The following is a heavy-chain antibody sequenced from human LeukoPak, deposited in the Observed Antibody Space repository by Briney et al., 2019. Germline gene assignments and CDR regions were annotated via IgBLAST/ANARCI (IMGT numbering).Heavy chain of an antibody. Sequence: GGSLRLSCAASGFTFSSYDMHWVRQATGKGLEWVSAIGTAGDTYYPGSVKGRFTISRENAKNSLYLQMNSLRAGDTAVYYCARGGIAAAGHDAFDIWGQGTMVTVSS. J-gene: IGHJ3*02. V-gene: IGHV3-13*01. CDR1: GFTFSSYD. CDR3: ARGGIAAAGHDAFDI. CDR2: IGTAGDT. D-gene: IGHD6-13*01.